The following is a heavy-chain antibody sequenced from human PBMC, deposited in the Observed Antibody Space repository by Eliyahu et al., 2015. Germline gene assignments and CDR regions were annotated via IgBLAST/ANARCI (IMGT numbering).Heavy chain of an antibody. Sequence: GRFTISRDDSKSIAYLQMNSLKTEDTAVYYCTRARMEYQLLLRYYFDYWGQGTLVTVSS. D-gene: IGHD2-2*01. V-gene: IGHV3-49*02. J-gene: IGHJ4*02. CDR3: TRARMEYQLLLRYYFDY.